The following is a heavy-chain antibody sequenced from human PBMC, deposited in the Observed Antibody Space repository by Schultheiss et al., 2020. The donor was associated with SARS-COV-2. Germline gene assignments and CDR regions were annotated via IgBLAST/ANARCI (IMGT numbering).Heavy chain of an antibody. V-gene: IGHV4-34*01. J-gene: IGHJ2*01. Sequence: SETLSLTCAVYGGSFSGYYWSWIRQPPGKGLEWIGEIEWIGEVNHSGSTNYNPSLKSRVTISVDTSKNQFSLKLSSVTAADTAVYYCARGPNYYDSSGRYWYFDLWGRGTLVTVSS. CDR1: GGSFSGYY. CDR2: VNHSGST. D-gene: IGHD3-22*01. CDR3: ARGPNYYDSSGRYWYFDL.